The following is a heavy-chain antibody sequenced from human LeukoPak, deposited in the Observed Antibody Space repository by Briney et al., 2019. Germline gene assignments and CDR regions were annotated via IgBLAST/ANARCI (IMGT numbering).Heavy chain of an antibody. Sequence: SETLSLTCTVSGGSISSSSYYWGWIRQPPGKGLEWIGIIYYSGSTYYNPSLKSRVTVSVDKSKDQVFLKLSSVTAADTAVYYCARDDSGWNWFDPWGQGTLVTVSS. CDR2: IYYSGST. CDR1: GGSISSSSYY. V-gene: IGHV4-39*07. CDR3: ARDDSGWNWFDP. D-gene: IGHD6-19*01. J-gene: IGHJ5*02.